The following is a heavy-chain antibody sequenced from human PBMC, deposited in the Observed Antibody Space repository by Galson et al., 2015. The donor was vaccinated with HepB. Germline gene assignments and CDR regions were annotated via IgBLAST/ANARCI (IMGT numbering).Heavy chain of an antibody. V-gene: IGHV5-10-1*01. Sequence: QSGAEVKKPGESLRISCKGSGSSFASYWIGWVRQMPGKGLEWMGTIHPSDSYTNYSPSLQGHVTISADKSISTAYLQWSSLKASDTAIYYCARHDSSGWGWDYWGQGTLVTVSS. CDR2: IHPSDSYT. CDR1: GSSFASYW. CDR3: ARHDSSGWGWDY. J-gene: IGHJ4*02. D-gene: IGHD6-25*01.